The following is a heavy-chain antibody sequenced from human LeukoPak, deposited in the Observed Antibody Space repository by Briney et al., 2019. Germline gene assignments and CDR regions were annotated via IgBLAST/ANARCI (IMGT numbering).Heavy chain of an antibody. Sequence: GGSLRLSCAASGFTFTSHSVNWVRQAPGKGLEWVSSIGSRSTSIYYADSVKGRFNISRDNAKNSLYLQMNSLRAEDTAVYYCARETSESFDIWGQGTMVTVSS. CDR1: GFTFTSHS. V-gene: IGHV3-21*01. CDR2: IGSRSTSI. CDR3: ARETSESFDI. J-gene: IGHJ3*02. D-gene: IGHD2-2*01.